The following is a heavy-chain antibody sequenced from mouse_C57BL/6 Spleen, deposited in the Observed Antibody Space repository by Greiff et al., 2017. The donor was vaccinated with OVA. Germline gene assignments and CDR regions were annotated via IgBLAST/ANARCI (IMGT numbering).Heavy chain of an antibody. V-gene: IGHV5-16*01. D-gene: IGHD1-1*01. J-gene: IGHJ3*01. CDR3: ARGGGGGSSSLAY. Sequence: EVHLVESEGGLVQPGSSMKLSCTASGFTFSDYYMAWVRQVPEKGLEWVATINYDGSSTYYLDSLKSRFILSRDNAKNILYLQMSRLKSEDTATYYGARGGGGGSSSLAYWGKGTLVTVSA. CDR1: GFTFSDYY. CDR2: INYDGSST.